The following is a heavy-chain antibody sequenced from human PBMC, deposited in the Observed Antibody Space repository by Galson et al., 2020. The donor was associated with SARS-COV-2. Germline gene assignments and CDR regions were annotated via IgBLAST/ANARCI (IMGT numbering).Heavy chain of an antibody. CDR2: IKEDGSEK. V-gene: IGHV3-7*04. J-gene: IGHJ6*02. CDR1: GFIFRSYW. Sequence: GESLKISCAASGFIFRSYWMTWVRQAPGKGLEWVANIKEDGSEKYYVDSVKGRFTISRDNAKNSMYLRMNSLRAEDTAVYYCARDQSVHYYDYYGMDVWGQGTTVTVSS. CDR3: ARDQSVHYYDYYGMDV.